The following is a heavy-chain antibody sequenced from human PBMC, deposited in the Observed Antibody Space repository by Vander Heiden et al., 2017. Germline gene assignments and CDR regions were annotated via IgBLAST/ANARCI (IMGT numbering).Heavy chain of an antibody. CDR1: GFTFSSYG. J-gene: IGHJ4*02. D-gene: IGHD3-3*01. CDR3: ARDRSTIFDY. CDR2: IWYDGINK. V-gene: IGHV3-33*01. Sequence: QLVESGGGVVLPGTYLRLSNSAFGFTFSSYGMHWVRQAPGKGLEWVAIIWYDGINKYYADSVKGRVTISRDNSKNTLYLQMNSLRAEDTAVYYCARDRSTIFDYWGQGTLVTVSS.